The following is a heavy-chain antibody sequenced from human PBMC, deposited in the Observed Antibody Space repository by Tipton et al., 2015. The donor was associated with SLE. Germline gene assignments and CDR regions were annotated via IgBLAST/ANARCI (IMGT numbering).Heavy chain of an antibody. V-gene: IGHV5-51*03. J-gene: IGHJ6*03. CDR3: ARRGDYPALRHSGYYIDV. D-gene: IGHD3-10*01. Sequence: QLVQSGAEVKKPGESLKISCRATGYNFGNHWIAWVRQRPGKGLEWMGIIYPDDSEARYSPSFQGHVTISGDTSINTAYLHWSSLEASDTATYYCARRGDYPALRHSGYYIDVWGSGTTVTVSS. CDR1: GYNFGNHW. CDR2: IYPDDSEA.